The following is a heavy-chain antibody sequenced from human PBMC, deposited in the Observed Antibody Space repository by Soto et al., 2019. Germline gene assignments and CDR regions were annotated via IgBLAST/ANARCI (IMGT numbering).Heavy chain of an antibody. J-gene: IGHJ4*02. CDR2: ISSSSSTI. CDR3: ASSRPGGIFHY. D-gene: IGHD3-16*01. V-gene: IGHV3-11*01. CDR1: GFTFSDSY. Sequence: GGSLRLSCAASGFTFSDSYMSWIRQFPGKGLVWVSYISSSSSTIYYADSVKGRFTISRDNAKNSLYLQMNNLRPEDTAMYYCASSRPGGIFHYWGQGILVTVSS.